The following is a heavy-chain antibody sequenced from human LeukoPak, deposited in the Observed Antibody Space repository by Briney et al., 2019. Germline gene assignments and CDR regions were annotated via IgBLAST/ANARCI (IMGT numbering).Heavy chain of an antibody. CDR3: ARGVRYVGGGVDY. Sequence: SETLSLTCAVYGGSFSGYYWGWIRQPPGKGLEWIGEINHSGSTNYNPSLKSRVTISVDTSKNQFSLKLSSVTAADTAVYYCARGVRYVGGGVDYWGQGTLVTVSS. V-gene: IGHV4-34*01. CDR2: INHSGST. J-gene: IGHJ4*02. D-gene: IGHD1-26*01. CDR1: GGSFSGYY.